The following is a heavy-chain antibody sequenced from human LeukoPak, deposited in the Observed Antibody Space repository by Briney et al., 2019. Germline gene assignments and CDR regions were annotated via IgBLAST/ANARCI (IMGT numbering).Heavy chain of an antibody. J-gene: IGHJ4*02. CDR2: ISYDGSNK. D-gene: IGHD2-15*01. CDR1: GFTFSSYA. V-gene: IGHV3-30-3*01. CDR3: ARGSCSGGSCYSYYFDY. Sequence: GGSLRLSCAAPGFTFSSYAMHWVRQAPGKGLEWVAVISYDGSNKYYADSVKGRFTICRDDSKNTLYLQMNSLRAEDTAVYYCARGSCSGGSCYSYYFDYWGQGTLVTVSS.